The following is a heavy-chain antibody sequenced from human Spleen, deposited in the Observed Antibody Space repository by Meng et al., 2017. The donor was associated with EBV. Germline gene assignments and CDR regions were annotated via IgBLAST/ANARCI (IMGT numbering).Heavy chain of an antibody. V-gene: IGHV4-39*07. CDR2: IYYGGNT. Sequence: QLQLQESGPGLVKPSERLSLTGTVSGGSISSSPYYWGWIRQPPGKGLEWIGTIYYGGNTYYNPSLKSRVTMSADTSKNQFSLKLTSVTVADSAVYYCDVSSWYHNDAFDIWGQGTRVTVSS. D-gene: IGHD6-13*01. CDR3: DVSSWYHNDAFDI. J-gene: IGHJ3*02. CDR1: GGSISSSPYY.